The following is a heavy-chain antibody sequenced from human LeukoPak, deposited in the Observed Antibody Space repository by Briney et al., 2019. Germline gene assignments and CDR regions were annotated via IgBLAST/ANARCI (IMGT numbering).Heavy chain of an antibody. D-gene: IGHD3-22*01. CDR3: ARRVTYYYDSSGYSFDY. CDR1: GYSFTSYW. V-gene: IGHV5-51*01. Sequence: PGESLKISCKGSGYSFTSYWIGWVRQMPGKGLEWMGIIYPGDSDTRYSPSFQGQVTISADKSISTAYLQWSSLKASDTAMYYCARRVTYYYDSSGYSFDYWGQGTLVTVSS. J-gene: IGHJ4*02. CDR2: IYPGDSDT.